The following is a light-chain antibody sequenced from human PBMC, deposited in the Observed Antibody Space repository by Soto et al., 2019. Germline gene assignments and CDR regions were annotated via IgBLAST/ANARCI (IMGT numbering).Light chain of an antibody. CDR2: GAS. J-gene: IGKJ5*01. CDR1: ESVSSRY. V-gene: IGKV3-20*01. CDR3: QQYNNWPFS. Sequence: EIVLTQSPGTLSLSPGERATLSCRASESVSSRYLAWYQQKPGQAPRLLIYGASSRATGIPDRFSGSGSGTDFTLTISGLQSEDSAVYFCQQYNNWPFSFGQGTRLETK.